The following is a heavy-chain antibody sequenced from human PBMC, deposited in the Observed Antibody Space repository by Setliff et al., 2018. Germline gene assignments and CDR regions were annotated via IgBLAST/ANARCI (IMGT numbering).Heavy chain of an antibody. D-gene: IGHD3-10*01. CDR1: GFAFSSYA. Sequence: PGGSLRLSCAASGFAFSSYAMSWVRQAPGKGLEWVANIKQDGSEKYYVDSVKGRFTISRDNAKNSLYLQMNSLRAEDTAVYYCASGLGVDYWGQGTLVTVSS. CDR3: ASGLGVDY. CDR2: IKQDGSEK. V-gene: IGHV3-7*01. J-gene: IGHJ4*02.